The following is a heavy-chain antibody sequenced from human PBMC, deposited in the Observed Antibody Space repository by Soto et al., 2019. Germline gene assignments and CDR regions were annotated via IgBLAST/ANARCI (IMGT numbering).Heavy chain of an antibody. CDR3: ARKHMVGDFWTGYPNWFDP. V-gene: IGHV4-39*01. CDR1: GGSISSSTYY. Sequence: QLQLQESGPGLVKPSETLSLTCTVSGGSISSSTYYWGWIRQPPGKGLEWIGSIYYSGSTYYNPSLKSRVTISVDTSKNQFSLKLSSVTAADTAVYYCARKHMVGDFWTGYPNWFDPWGQGTLVTVSS. D-gene: IGHD3-3*01. CDR2: IYYSGST. J-gene: IGHJ5*02.